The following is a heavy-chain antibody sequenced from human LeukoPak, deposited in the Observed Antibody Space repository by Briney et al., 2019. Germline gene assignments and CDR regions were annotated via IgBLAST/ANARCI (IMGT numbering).Heavy chain of an antibody. CDR3: AKVARPYDYVWGDYYYYGMDV. V-gene: IGHV3-23*01. D-gene: IGHD3-16*01. Sequence: GGSLRLSCAASGFTFSSYAMSWVRQAPGKGLEWVSAISGSGGSTYYADSVKGRFTISRDNSKNTLYLQMNSLRAEDTAVYYCAKVARPYDYVWGDYYYYGMDVWGQGTTVTVSS. CDR2: ISGSGGST. CDR1: GFTFSSYA. J-gene: IGHJ6*02.